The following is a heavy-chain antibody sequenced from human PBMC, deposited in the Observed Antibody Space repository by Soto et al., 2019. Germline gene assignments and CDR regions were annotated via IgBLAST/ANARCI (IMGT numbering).Heavy chain of an antibody. CDR2: ISYDGSNK. CDR3: AKDLDSSRFDYYGMDV. V-gene: IGHV3-30*18. J-gene: IGHJ6*02. CDR1: GFTFSSYG. Sequence: ESGGGVVQPGRSLRLSCAASGFTFSSYGMHWVRQAPGKGLEWVAVISYDGSNKYYADSVKGRFTISRDNSKNTLYLQMNSLRAEDTAVYYCAKDLDSSRFDYYGMDVWGQGTTVTVSS. D-gene: IGHD6-13*01.